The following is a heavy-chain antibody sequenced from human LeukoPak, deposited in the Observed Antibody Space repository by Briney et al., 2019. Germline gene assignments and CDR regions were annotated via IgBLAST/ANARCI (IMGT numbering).Heavy chain of an antibody. D-gene: IGHD3-22*01. Sequence: NPSETLSLTCAVYGGSFSGYYWSWIRQPPGKGLEWIGEINHSGSTNYNPSLKSRVTISVDTSKNQFSLKLSSVAAADTAVYYCARYYYDSSGHRYFQHWGQGTLVTVSS. V-gene: IGHV4-34*01. CDR2: INHSGST. J-gene: IGHJ1*01. CDR3: ARYYYDSSGHRYFQH. CDR1: GGSFSGYY.